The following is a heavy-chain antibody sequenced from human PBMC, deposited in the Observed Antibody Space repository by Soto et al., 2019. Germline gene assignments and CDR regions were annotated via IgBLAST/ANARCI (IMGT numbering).Heavy chain of an antibody. CDR1: GGTISGYY. Sequence: QVHLQESGPGLVKPSETLSLTCSVSGGTISGYYWTWIRQPAGKGLEWIGRIYSSGNTKYNSSLQRRVTMSLATSNNQFLLRLTSVTAADTAVYYCARGQRFSDCFDPWGQGTLVTVSS. CDR3: ARGQRFSDCFDP. D-gene: IGHD3-3*01. J-gene: IGHJ5*02. CDR2: IYSSGNT. V-gene: IGHV4-4*07.